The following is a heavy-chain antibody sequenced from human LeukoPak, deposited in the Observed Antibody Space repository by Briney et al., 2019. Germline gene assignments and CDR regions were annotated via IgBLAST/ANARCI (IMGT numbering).Heavy chain of an antibody. CDR3: AWDRYFDWFSGYYYYMDV. Sequence: GGSLRLSCAASGFTYSSYEMNWVRQAPGKGREWVSYISSSGSTIFYADSVKGRFTISRDNAKNSRYLQMNSLRAEDTAVYYCAWDRYFDWFSGYYYYMDVWGKGTTITISS. V-gene: IGHV3-48*03. CDR2: ISSSGSTI. J-gene: IGHJ6*03. D-gene: IGHD3-9*01. CDR1: GFTYSSYE.